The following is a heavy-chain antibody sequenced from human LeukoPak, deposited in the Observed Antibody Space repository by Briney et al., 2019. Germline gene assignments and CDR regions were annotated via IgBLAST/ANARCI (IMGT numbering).Heavy chain of an antibody. J-gene: IGHJ4*02. CDR2: MNPNSGNT. CDR3: ARGHYDYVWGSYRYKQKFDY. D-gene: IGHD3-16*02. V-gene: IGHV1-8*01. CDR1: GYTFTSYD. Sequence: GASVTVSCKASGYTFTSYDINWVRQATGRGLEWMGWMNPNSGNTVYAQKFQGRVTRTRNTSISTAYMELSSLRSEDTAVYYCARGHYDYVWGSYRYKQKFDYWGQGTLVTVSS.